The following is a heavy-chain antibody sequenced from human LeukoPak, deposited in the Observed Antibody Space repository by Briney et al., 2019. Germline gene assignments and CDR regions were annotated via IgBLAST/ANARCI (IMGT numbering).Heavy chain of an antibody. Sequence: ASVKVSCKASGYTFTGYYMHWVRQAPGQGLEWMGWINPNSGGTNYAQKFQGRVTMTRDTSISTAYMELSRLRSDDTAVYYCARVLVDMVRGVRYMDVWGKGTTVTISS. J-gene: IGHJ6*03. CDR3: ARVLVDMVRGVRYMDV. CDR1: GYTFTGYY. D-gene: IGHD3-10*01. CDR2: INPNSGGT. V-gene: IGHV1-2*02.